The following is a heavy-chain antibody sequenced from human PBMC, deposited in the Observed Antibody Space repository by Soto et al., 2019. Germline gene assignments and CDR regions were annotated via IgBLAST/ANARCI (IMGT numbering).Heavy chain of an antibody. CDR1: GYTFTSYG. V-gene: IGHV1-18*01. CDR3: ARFMTYYYDSSGYYASD. D-gene: IGHD3-22*01. J-gene: IGHJ4*02. Sequence: QVQLVQSGAEVKKPGASVKVSCKASGYTFTSYGISWVRQAPGQGLEWMGWISAYNGNTDYAQKLQGRVTMTTDKSTGTAYMGLRSLRSADTAVYYCARFMTYYYDSSGYYASDWGQGTLVTVSS. CDR2: ISAYNGNT.